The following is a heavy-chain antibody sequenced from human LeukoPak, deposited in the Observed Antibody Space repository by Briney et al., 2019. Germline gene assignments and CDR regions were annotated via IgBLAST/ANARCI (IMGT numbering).Heavy chain of an antibody. Sequence: SETLSLTCTVSGGSISSSSYYWRWIRQPPGKGLEWIGEINHSGSTNYNPSLKSRVTISVDRSKNQFSLKLSSVTAADTAVYYCARGSGGSCYFDYWGQGTLVTVSS. CDR1: GGSISSSSYY. J-gene: IGHJ4*02. V-gene: IGHV4-39*07. CDR3: ARGSGGSCYFDY. CDR2: INHSGST. D-gene: IGHD2-15*01.